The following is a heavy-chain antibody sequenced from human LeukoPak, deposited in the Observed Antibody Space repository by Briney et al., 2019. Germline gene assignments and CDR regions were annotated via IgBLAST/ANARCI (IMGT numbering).Heavy chain of an antibody. CDR1: GGSFSGYF. V-gene: IGHV4-34*01. J-gene: IGHJ4*02. D-gene: IGHD3-22*01. CDR2: VNHSGST. CDR3: ARGPPLVYYGTGGYYVFDY. Sequence: SQTLSLTCAVCGGSFSGYFWSWIRQPPGKGLEWIGEVNHSGSTNYNTSLKRRVTISVDASKNRFSLHLSSVTAADTAVYYCARGPPLVYYGTGGYYVFDYWGQGILVTVSS.